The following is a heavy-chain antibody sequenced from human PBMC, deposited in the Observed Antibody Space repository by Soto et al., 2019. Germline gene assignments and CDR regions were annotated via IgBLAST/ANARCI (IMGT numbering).Heavy chain of an antibody. D-gene: IGHD3-22*01. J-gene: IGHJ1*01. CDR1: GFTFSNYA. V-gene: IGHV3-23*01. CDR2: ISGSGGST. Sequence: GGSLRLSCAASGFTFSNYAVTWVRQAPGKGLEWVSTISGSGGSTYYADSVKGRFTISRDNSKNTLYLQMNSLRAEDTAVYYCAKVIVVPPAGFQHWGQGTLVTVSS. CDR3: AKVIVVPPAGFQH.